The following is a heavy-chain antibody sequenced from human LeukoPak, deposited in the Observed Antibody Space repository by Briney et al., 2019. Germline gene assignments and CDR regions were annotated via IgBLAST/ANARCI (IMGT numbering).Heavy chain of an antibody. J-gene: IGHJ4*02. CDR3: ARGGVLVDTAMVLIY. V-gene: IGHV4-61*02. D-gene: IGHD5-18*01. CDR2: IYTSGST. Sequence: SQTLSLTCTVSGGSISSGSYYWSWIRQPAGKGLEWIGRIYTSGSTNYNPSLKSRVPISVDTSKNQFSLKVSSVTAADTAVYYCARGGVLVDTAMVLIYWGQGTLVTVSS. CDR1: GGSISSGSYY.